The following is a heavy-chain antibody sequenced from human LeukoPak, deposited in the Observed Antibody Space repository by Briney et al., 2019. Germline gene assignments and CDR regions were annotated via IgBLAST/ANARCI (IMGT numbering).Heavy chain of an antibody. CDR2: VYPSDSDT. V-gene: IGHV5-51*01. D-gene: IGHD2-15*01. Sequence: TGESLKISCKGSGFTFTSYWIGWVRQMPGEGLEWMGIVYPSDSDTRYSPSFRGQVTISADKSINTAYLQWSSLKASDTATYYCTRYGGTSARFSDYWGQGTLVTVSS. CDR3: TRYGGTSARFSDY. CDR1: GFTFTSYW. J-gene: IGHJ4*02.